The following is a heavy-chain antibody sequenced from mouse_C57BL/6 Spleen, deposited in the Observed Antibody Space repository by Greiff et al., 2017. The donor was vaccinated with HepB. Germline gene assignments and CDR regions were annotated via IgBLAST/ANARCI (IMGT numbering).Heavy chain of an antibody. D-gene: IGHD2-10*02. CDR1: GYAFTNYL. CDR2: INPGSGGT. V-gene: IGHV1-54*01. J-gene: IGHJ4*01. Sequence: VQLQQSGAELVRPGTSVKVSCKASGYAFTNYLIEWVKQRPGQGLEWIGVINPGSGGTNYNEKFKGKATLTADKSSSTAYMQLSSLTSEDSAVYFCARSASKNAMDYWGQGTSVTVSS. CDR3: ARSASKNAMDY.